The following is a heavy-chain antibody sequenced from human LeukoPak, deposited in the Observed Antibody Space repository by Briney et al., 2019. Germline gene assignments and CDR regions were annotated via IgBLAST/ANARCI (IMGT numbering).Heavy chain of an antibody. CDR3: AGDPYCGGDCYSGWFDP. Sequence: GASVKVSCKASGGTFSSYAISWVRQAPGQGLEWMGWISAYNGNTNYAQKLQGRVTMTTDTSTSTAYMELRSLRSDGTAVYYCAGDPYCGGDCYSGWFDPWGQGTLVTVSS. D-gene: IGHD2-21*02. V-gene: IGHV1-18*01. J-gene: IGHJ5*02. CDR1: GGTFSSYA. CDR2: ISAYNGNT.